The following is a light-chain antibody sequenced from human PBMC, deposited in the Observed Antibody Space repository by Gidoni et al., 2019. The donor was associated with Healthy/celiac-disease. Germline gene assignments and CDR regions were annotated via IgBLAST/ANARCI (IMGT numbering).Light chain of an antibody. CDR1: SRDVGTYNY. V-gene: IGLV2-14*01. CDR3: SSYTTSSAVVI. CDR2: EVS. J-gene: IGLJ2*01. Sequence: QSALTQPASVSGSPGQSITISCTGTSRDVGTYNYVSWYQHHPGKAPKVLIFEVSNRPSGVSNRFSGSKSGNTASLTISGLQAEDEADYYCSSYTTSSAVVIFGGGTKLTVL.